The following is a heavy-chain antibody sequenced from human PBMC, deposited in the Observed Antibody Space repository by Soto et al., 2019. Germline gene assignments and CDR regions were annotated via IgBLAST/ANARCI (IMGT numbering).Heavy chain of an antibody. V-gene: IGHV1-69*13. D-gene: IGHD3-22*01. J-gene: IGHJ4*02. CDR2: IIPIFGTA. Sequence: ASVKVSCKASGGTFSSYAISWVRQAPEQGLEWMGGIIPIFGTANYAQKFQGRVTITADESTSTAYMELSSLRSEDTAVYYCARTYYYDSSGYYYGDYWGQGTLVTVSS. CDR3: ARTYYYDSSGYYYGDY. CDR1: GGTFSSYA.